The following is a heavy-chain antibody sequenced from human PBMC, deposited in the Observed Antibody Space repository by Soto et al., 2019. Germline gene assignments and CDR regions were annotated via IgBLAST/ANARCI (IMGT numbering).Heavy chain of an antibody. V-gene: IGHV4-30-4*01. Sequence: PSETLSLTCTVSGGSISSSSYYWSWIRQPPGKGLEWIGYIYYSGSTYYNPSLKSRVTISVDTSKNQFSLKLSSVTAADTAVYYCARYCSGGSCYEGRSSLFDYWGQGTLVTVSS. CDR3: ARYCSGGSCYEGRSSLFDY. CDR1: GGSISSSSYY. CDR2: IYYSGST. D-gene: IGHD2-15*01. J-gene: IGHJ4*02.